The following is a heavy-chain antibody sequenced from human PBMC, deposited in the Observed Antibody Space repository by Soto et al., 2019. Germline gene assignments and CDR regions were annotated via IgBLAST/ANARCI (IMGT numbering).Heavy chain of an antibody. V-gene: IGHV1-18*01. D-gene: IGHD6-19*01. J-gene: IGHJ4*02. CDR2: INTYNGNT. CDR3: ARDPVAGTYFDY. Sequence: QVQLVQSGAEVKKPGASVKVACKASGYTFIHYGISWVRQAPGQGLEGMGWINTYNGNTNYAQKLQGRVTMTTDTSTSTAYMELRSLRSDATAVYYCARDPVAGTYFDYWGQGTLVNVSS. CDR1: GYTFIHYG.